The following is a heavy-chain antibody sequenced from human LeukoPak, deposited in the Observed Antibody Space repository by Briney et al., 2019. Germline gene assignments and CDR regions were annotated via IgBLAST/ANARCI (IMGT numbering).Heavy chain of an antibody. CDR2: ISGSGGST. V-gene: IGHV3-23*01. D-gene: IGHD3-9*01. CDR1: GFTFSSYA. J-gene: IGHJ4*02. Sequence: PGGSLRLSCAASGFTFSSYAMSWVRQAPGKGLEWVSAISGSGGSTYYADSVKGRLTISRDNSKNTLYLQMNSLRAEDTAVYYCAKPTYDILTGYLYYFDYWGQGTLVTVSS. CDR3: AKPTYDILTGYLYYFDY.